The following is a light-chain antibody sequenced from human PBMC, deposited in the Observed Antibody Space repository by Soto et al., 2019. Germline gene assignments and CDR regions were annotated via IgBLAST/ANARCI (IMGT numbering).Light chain of an antibody. Sequence: IHMTQSPSSLSASVVDRVTITCRASQSISSYLNWYQQKPGKAPKLLIYAASSLQSGVPSRFSGSGYGTEFTITISRVEHEDFAVYYCQQYGSSTLTFGGGTKVDIK. V-gene: IGKV1-39*01. J-gene: IGKJ4*01. CDR3: QQYGSSTLT. CDR2: AAS. CDR1: QSISSY.